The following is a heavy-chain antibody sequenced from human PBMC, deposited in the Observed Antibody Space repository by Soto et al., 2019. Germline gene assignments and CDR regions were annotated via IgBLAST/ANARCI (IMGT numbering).Heavy chain of an antibody. V-gene: IGHV4-30-2*01. D-gene: IGHD6-13*01. Sequence: SETLSLTCAVSGGSISSGGYSWSWIRQPPGKGLEWIGYIYHSGSTYYNPSLKSRVTISVDRSKNQFSLKLSSVTAADTAVYYCARENVAAAANWFDPWGQGTLVTVS. CDR1: GGSISSGGYS. CDR2: IYHSGST. CDR3: ARENVAAAANWFDP. J-gene: IGHJ5*02.